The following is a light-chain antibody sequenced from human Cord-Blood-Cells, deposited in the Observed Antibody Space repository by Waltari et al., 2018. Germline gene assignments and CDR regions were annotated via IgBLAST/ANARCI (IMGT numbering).Light chain of an antibody. V-gene: IGKV3-15*01. CDR3: QKYNNWWT. J-gene: IGKJ1*01. CDR1: QSVSSN. Sequence: EIVMTQSPATLSVSPGERATLSCRASQSVSSNLAWYQQKPGQAPRRLNYGASTRATGIPARFSGSGSGTECTLTISSLQSEDFAVYYCQKYNNWWTFGQGTKVEIK. CDR2: GAS.